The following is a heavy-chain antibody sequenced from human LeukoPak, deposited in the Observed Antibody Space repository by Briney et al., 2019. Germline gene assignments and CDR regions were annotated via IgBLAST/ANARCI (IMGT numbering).Heavy chain of an antibody. CDR3: AKSGVLAAIGDYFDY. V-gene: IGHV1-18*01. J-gene: IGHJ4*02. D-gene: IGHD2-15*01. Sequence: GASVKVSCKASGYTFSSYGISWVRQAPGQGLEWMGWINTYNGNTNYAQKLQDRVTMTTDTSTSTAYMELRSLRVDDTAVYYCAKSGVLAAIGDYFDYWGQGTLVTVSS. CDR2: INTYNGNT. CDR1: GYTFSSYG.